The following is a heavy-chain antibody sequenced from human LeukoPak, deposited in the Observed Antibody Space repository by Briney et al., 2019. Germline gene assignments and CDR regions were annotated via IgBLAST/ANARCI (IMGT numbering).Heavy chain of an antibody. J-gene: IGHJ4*02. CDR2: IYHSGST. Sequence: SETLSLTCAVSGGSISSGGYSWSWIRQPPGKGLEWIGYIYHSGSTYYNPSLKSRVTISVDTSKNQFSLKLSSVTAADTAVYYCARGLAAENWGQGTLVTVSS. D-gene: IGHD6-13*01. V-gene: IGHV4-30-2*01. CDR3: ARGLAAEN. CDR1: GGSISSGGYS.